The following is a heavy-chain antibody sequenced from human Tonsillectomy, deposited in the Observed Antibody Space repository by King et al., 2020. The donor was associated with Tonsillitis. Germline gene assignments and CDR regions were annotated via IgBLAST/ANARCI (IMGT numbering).Heavy chain of an antibody. CDR1: GGSFSGYY. J-gene: IGHJ6*03. CDR3: ARGRAGKYSSSWSGYYYYYLDV. D-gene: IGHD6-13*01. Sequence: VQLQQWGAGLLKPSETLSLTCAVYGGSFSGYYWSWIRQPPGKGLEWIGEINHSGSTNYNPSLKSRVTISVDTSKNQFSLKLSSVTAADTAVYYCARGRAGKYSSSWSGYYYYYLDVWGKGTTVTVSS. V-gene: IGHV4-34*01. CDR2: INHSGST.